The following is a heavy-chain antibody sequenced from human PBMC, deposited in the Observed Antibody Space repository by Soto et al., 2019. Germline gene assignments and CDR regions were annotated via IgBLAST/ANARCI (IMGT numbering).Heavy chain of an antibody. J-gene: IGHJ4*02. CDR3: ARDARESYYGSGEKPFDY. D-gene: IGHD3-10*01. Sequence: GGSLRLSCAASGFTFSSYSMNWVRQAPGKGLEWVSYISSSSSTIYYADSVKGRFTISRDNAKNSLYLQMNSLRDEDTAVYYCARDARESYYGSGEKPFDYWGQGTLVTVSS. CDR1: GFTFSSYS. V-gene: IGHV3-48*02. CDR2: ISSSSSTI.